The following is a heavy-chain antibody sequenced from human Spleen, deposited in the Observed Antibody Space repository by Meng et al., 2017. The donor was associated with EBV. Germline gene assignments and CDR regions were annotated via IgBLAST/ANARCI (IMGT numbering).Heavy chain of an antibody. J-gene: IGHJ4*02. CDR3: SRDLVGSDDD. CDR1: GFSFSRYW. D-gene: IGHD6-25*01. CDR2: TNEDGRIT. Sequence: EVVLVESGGTLVQPGGSMRLSCAASGFSFSRYWMHWVRQVPGKGLVWVSRTNEDGRITNYADSVKGRFTISRDNTKNTLYLQMNSLRAEDTAVYFCSRDLVGSDDDWGQGTLVTVAS. V-gene: IGHV3-74*01.